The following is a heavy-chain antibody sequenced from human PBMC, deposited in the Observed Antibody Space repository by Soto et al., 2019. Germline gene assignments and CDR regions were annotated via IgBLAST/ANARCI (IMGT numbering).Heavy chain of an antibody. CDR3: ARTNRILDAFDI. J-gene: IGHJ3*02. V-gene: IGHV3-30-3*01. CDR2: ISYDGSNK. CDR1: GFTFSSYA. Sequence: GGSLRLSCAASGFTFSSYAMHWVRQAPGKGLEWVAVISYDGSNKYYADSVKGRFTISRDNAKNTLYLQMNSLRAEDTAVYYCARTNRILDAFDIWGHGTMVTVSS. D-gene: IGHD2-15*01.